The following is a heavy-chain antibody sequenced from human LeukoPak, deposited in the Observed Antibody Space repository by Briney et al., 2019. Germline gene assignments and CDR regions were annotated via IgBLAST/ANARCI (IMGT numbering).Heavy chain of an antibody. J-gene: IGHJ5*02. CDR1: GGTFSSYA. V-gene: IGHV1-69*13. D-gene: IGHD6-13*01. CDR3: ARDIAGIYNWFDP. CDR2: IIPIFGTA. Sequence: SVKVSCKASGGTFSSYAISWVRQAPGQGLEWMGGIIPIFGTANYAQKFQGRVTITADESTSTAYMELSSLRSEDTAVYYCARDIAGIYNWFDPWGQGTLVTVSS.